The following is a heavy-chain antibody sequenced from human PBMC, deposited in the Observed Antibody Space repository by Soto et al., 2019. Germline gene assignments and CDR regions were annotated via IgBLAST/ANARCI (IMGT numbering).Heavy chain of an antibody. CDR3: AREIIPLTTDWYFDL. CDR2: IFDSGST. D-gene: IGHD4-17*01. J-gene: IGHJ2*01. V-gene: IGHV4-30-4*01. CDR1: GGSISGGVYY. Sequence: QVQLQESGPGLVKPSQTLSLTCTVSGGSISGGVYYWSWIRQPPGKGLEWIGYIFDSGSTYYNPSLQSRVTISVDTSKYQFALRLSSVTAADTAVYYCAREIIPLTTDWYFDLWGRGTLVTVSS.